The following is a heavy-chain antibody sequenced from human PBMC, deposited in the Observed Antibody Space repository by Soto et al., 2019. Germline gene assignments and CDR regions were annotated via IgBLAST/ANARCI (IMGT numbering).Heavy chain of an antibody. CDR3: AKDWYGTGPRGMDV. J-gene: IGHJ6*02. CDR1: GFTFSSYE. V-gene: IGHV3-48*03. CDR2: ISSSGSTI. D-gene: IGHD3-10*01. Sequence: EVQLVESGGGLVQPGGSLRLSCAASGFTFSSYEMNWVRQAPGKGLEWVSYISSSGSTIYYADSVKGRFTISRDNSKNTLYLQMNSLRAEDTAVYYCAKDWYGTGPRGMDVWGQGTTVTVSS.